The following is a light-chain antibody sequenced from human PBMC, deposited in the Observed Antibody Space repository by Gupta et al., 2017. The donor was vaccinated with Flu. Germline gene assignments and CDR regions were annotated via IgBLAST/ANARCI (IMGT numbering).Light chain of an antibody. V-gene: IGKV3-11*01. J-gene: IGKJ1*01. Sequence: EIVLTQSPATLSLSPGERATLSCTASPRVSSYLAWYQQKPGQAPRLLIYDASNRATGIPARFSGSGSGTDFTLTISSLEPEDFAVYYCQQRSNWSWTFGQGTKVEIK. CDR3: QQRSNWSWT. CDR1: PRVSSY. CDR2: DAS.